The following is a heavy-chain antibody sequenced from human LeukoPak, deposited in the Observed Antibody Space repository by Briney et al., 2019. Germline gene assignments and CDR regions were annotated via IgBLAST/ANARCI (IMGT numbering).Heavy chain of an antibody. J-gene: IGHJ5*02. Sequence: GGSLRLSCAASGFTFSNHAMTWVRQAPGKGLEWVSTINISGGSTFYADSVKGRFTVSRDNSKNTLYLQMNSLRAEDTAVYYCAKEAYSTGGGWFDPWGQGTLVTASS. CDR2: INISGGST. V-gene: IGHV3-23*01. CDR3: AKEAYSTGGGWFDP. D-gene: IGHD6-25*01. CDR1: GFTFSNHA.